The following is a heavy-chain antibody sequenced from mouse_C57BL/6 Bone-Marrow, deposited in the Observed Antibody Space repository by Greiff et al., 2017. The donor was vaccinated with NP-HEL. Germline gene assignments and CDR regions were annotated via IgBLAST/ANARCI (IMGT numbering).Heavy chain of an antibody. V-gene: IGHV10-3*01. D-gene: IGHD3-2*02. Sequence: EVQLVESGGGLVQPKGSLKLSCAASGFTFNTYAMHWVRQAPGKGLEWVARIRSKSSNYATYYADSVKDRFTISRDDSQSMLYLQMNNLKTEDTARYYCVRDTAQATWFAYWGQGTLVTVSA. CDR3: VRDTAQATWFAY. J-gene: IGHJ3*01. CDR2: IRSKSSNYAT. CDR1: GFTFNTYA.